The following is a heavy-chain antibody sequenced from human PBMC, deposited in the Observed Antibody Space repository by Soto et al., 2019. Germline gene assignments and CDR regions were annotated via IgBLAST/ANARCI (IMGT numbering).Heavy chain of an antibody. V-gene: IGHV4-61*01. Sequence: SETLSLTCTVSDGSVSSGSYYWSWIRQPPGKGLEWIGYIYYSGSTNYNPSLKSRVTISVDTSKNQFSLKLSSVTAADTAVYYCARTITMVRGVMIDFDYWRQATLVTVSS. CDR1: DGSVSSGSYY. CDR3: ARTITMVRGVMIDFDY. CDR2: IYYSGST. D-gene: IGHD3-10*01. J-gene: IGHJ4*02.